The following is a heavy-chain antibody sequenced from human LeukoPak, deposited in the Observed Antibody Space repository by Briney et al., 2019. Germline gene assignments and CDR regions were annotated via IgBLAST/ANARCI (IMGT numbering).Heavy chain of an antibody. V-gene: IGHV4-34*01. CDR2: INHSGST. CDR3: ARRRRGEYSSSSRLYYFDY. J-gene: IGHJ4*02. D-gene: IGHD6-6*01. Sequence: SETLSLTCAVYGGSFNGYYWSWIRQPPGKGLEWIGEINHSGSTNYNPSLKSRVTISVDTSKNQFSLKLSSVTAADTAVYYCARRRRGEYSSSSRLYYFDYWGQGTLVTVSS. CDR1: GGSFNGYY.